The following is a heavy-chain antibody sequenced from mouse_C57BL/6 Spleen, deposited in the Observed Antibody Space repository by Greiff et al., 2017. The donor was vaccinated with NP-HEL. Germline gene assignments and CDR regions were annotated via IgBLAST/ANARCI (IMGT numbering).Heavy chain of an antibody. V-gene: IGHV5-6*01. CDR1: GFTFSSYG. Sequence: VQLVESGGDLVKPGGSLKLSCAASGFTFSSYGMSWVRQTPDKRLEWVATISSGGSYTYYPDSVKGRFTISRDNAKNTLYLQMSSLKSEDTAMYYCARHLYAMDYWGQGTSVTVSS. J-gene: IGHJ4*01. CDR3: ARHLYAMDY. CDR2: ISSGGSYT.